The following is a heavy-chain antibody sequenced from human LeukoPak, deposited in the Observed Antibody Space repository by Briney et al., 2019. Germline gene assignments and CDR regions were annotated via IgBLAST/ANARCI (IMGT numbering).Heavy chain of an antibody. J-gene: IGHJ3*02. CDR1: GYTFTGYY. V-gene: IGHV1-2*02. CDR2: INPNSGGT. CDR3: ARDSQNYYDTGDAFDI. Sequence: VKVSCKASGYTFTGYYMHWERQAPGQGLEWMGWINPNSGGTNYAQKFQGRVTMTRDTSISTAYMELSRLRSDDTAVYYCARDSQNYYDTGDAFDIWGQGTMVTVSS. D-gene: IGHD3-22*01.